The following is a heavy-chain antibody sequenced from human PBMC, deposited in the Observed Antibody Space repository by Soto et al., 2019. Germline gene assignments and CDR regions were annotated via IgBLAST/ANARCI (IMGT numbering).Heavy chain of an antibody. Sequence: GGSLRLSCAASGFTFSSYAMSWVRQAPGKGLEWVSAISGSGGSTYYADSVKGRFTISRDNSKNTLYLQMNSLRAEDTAVYYCAQSGPVGYCSGGSCHNWFDPWGQGTLVTVSS. D-gene: IGHD2-15*01. J-gene: IGHJ5*02. CDR3: AQSGPVGYCSGGSCHNWFDP. CDR2: ISGSGGST. CDR1: GFTFSSYA. V-gene: IGHV3-23*01.